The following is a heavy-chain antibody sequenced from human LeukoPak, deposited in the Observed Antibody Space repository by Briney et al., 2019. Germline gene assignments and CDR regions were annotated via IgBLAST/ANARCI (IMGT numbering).Heavy chain of an antibody. D-gene: IGHD1-26*01. CDR1: GFTFSTYW. CDR3: ARDKIVGATHFDY. Sequence: SGGSLRLSCAASGFTFSTYWMSWVRQAPGKGLEWVANINQDGSEKYYVDSVKGRFTISRDNAKSSLYLQVNSLRAEDTAVYYCARDKIVGATHFDYWGQGTLVTVSS. V-gene: IGHV3-7*01. J-gene: IGHJ4*02. CDR2: INQDGSEK.